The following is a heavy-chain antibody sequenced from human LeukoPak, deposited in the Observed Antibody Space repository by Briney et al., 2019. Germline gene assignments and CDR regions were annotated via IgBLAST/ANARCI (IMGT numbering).Heavy chain of an antibody. V-gene: IGHV4-34*01. CDR1: GGSFSGYY. CDR2: INHSGST. Sequence: PSETLSLTCAVYGGSFSGYYWSWIPQPPGKGLEWIGEINHSGSTNYNPYLKSHVTISVGTCKNQFSLKRSSVAAADTTVYSCARSGYDFWSGYYTGRFWFDPWGQGTLVTVSS. J-gene: IGHJ5*02. D-gene: IGHD3-3*01. CDR3: ARSGYDFWSGYYTGRFWFDP.